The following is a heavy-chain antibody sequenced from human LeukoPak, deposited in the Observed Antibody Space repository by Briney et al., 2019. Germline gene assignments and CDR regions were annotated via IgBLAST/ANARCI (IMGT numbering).Heavy chain of an antibody. V-gene: IGHV3-23*01. Sequence: PGGSLRLSCAASRFTFNTYAMSWICQAPGKGLEWVSAISGSGGSTYYADSVKGRFTISRDNSKNTLYLQMNSLRAEDTAVYYCAKGDRTDVVVPADIAFDIWGQGTMVTVSS. J-gene: IGHJ3*02. CDR1: RFTFNTYA. CDR3: AKGDRTDVVVPADIAFDI. D-gene: IGHD2-2*01. CDR2: ISGSGGST.